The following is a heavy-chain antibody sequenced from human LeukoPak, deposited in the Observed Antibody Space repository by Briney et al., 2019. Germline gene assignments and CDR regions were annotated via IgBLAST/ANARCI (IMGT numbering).Heavy chain of an antibody. V-gene: IGHV1-69*05. CDR3: ARGSVVTYWYFDL. D-gene: IGHD3-22*01. Sequence: SVKVSCKASGGTFSSYAISWVRQAPGQGLEWMGRIIPIFGTANYAQKFQGRVTITTDESTSTAYMELSSLRSEDAAVYYCARGSVVTYWYFDLWGRGTLVTVSS. CDR1: GGTFSSYA. CDR2: IIPIFGTA. J-gene: IGHJ2*01.